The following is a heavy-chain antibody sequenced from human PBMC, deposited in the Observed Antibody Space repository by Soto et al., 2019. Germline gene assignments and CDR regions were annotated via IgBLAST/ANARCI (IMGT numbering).Heavy chain of an antibody. D-gene: IGHD1-1*01. CDR1: GGTFSSSA. J-gene: IGHJ6*02. V-gene: IGHV1-69*12. CDR3: ARDNDRRQVGGNYYYILDV. Sequence: QVQLVQSGAEMKEPGSSVKVSCKTSGGTFSSSAISWLRQAPGQGLEWMGGIIPLFRTPDYAQKFQGRGTIAADESTSTAYMELSSLRSEDTAVYYSARDNDRRQVGGNYYYILDVWGQGTTITVSS. CDR2: IIPLFRTP.